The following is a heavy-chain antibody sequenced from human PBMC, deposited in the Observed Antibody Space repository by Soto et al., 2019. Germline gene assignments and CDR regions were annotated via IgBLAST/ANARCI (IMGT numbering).Heavy chain of an antibody. CDR3: AKEAHYSDTSGYFFDY. CDR1: GFTFDDYN. CDR2: VTWDGGST. D-gene: IGHD3-22*01. Sequence: EVQLVESGGVVVQPGGSLRLSCAASGFTFDDYNMHWVRQTPGKGLEWVSLVTWDGGSTYYADSVEGRFTISRDNRKNSLFLQMNSLRIEDTALYFCAKEAHYSDTSGYFFDYWGQGTLVTVSS. V-gene: IGHV3-43*01. J-gene: IGHJ4*02.